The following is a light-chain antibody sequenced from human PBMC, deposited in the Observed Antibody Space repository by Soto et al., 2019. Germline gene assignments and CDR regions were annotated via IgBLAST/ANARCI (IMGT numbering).Light chain of an antibody. V-gene: IGKV3-20*01. CDR2: GAS. CDR3: QQYGSSPWT. CDR1: QSVSSNH. Sequence: DIVLTQSPGTLSLSPGERATLYCRASQSVSSNHLAWYQQKPGQAPRLLIYGASTRATGIPARFSGSGSGTEFTLTISSLQSEDFAVYYCQQYGSSPWTFGQGTKVDI. J-gene: IGKJ1*01.